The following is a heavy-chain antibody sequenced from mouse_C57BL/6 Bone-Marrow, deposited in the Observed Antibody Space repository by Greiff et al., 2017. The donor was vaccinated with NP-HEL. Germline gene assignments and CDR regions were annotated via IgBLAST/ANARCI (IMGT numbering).Heavy chain of an antibody. CDR1: GYSFTDYN. D-gene: IGHD1-1*01. V-gene: IGHV1-39*01. Sequence: VQLKESGPELVKPGASVKISCKASGYSFTDYNMNWVKQSNGKSLEWIGVINPNYGTTSYNQKFKGKATLTVDQSSSTAYMQLNSLTSEDSAVYYCARKGVRGSSYNWYFDVWGTGTTVTVSS. J-gene: IGHJ1*03. CDR2: INPNYGTT. CDR3: ARKGVRGSSYNWYFDV.